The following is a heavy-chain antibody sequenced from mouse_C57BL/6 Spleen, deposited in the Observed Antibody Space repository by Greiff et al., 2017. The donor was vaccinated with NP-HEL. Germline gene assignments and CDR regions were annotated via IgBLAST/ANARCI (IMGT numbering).Heavy chain of an antibody. Sequence: QVQLQQPGAELVKPGASVKLSCKASGYTFTSYWMQWVKQRPGQGLEWIGEIDPSDSYTNYNQKFKGKATLTVDTSSSTAYMQLSSLTSEDSAVYYCAPHYYGSGSYGGQGTLVTVSA. J-gene: IGHJ3*01. V-gene: IGHV1-50*01. CDR2: IDPSDSYT. CDR1: GYTFTSYW. D-gene: IGHD1-1*01. CDR3: APHYYGSGSY.